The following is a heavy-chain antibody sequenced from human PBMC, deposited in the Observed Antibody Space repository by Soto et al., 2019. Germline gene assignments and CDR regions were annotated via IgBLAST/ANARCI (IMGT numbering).Heavy chain of an antibody. CDR2: VSGSGSTT. D-gene: IGHD3-22*01. V-gene: IGHV3-23*01. J-gene: IGHJ4*02. CDR1: GFSFTIFA. CDR3: AKDPRYYDSGGYYDY. Sequence: EVQLLESGGGLVQPGGSLRLSCAASGFSFTIFAMSWVRQAPGKGLEWVSAVSGSGSTTYYADSVKGRFTISRDNSKKTSYLYMNSLRADDTAVYYCAKDPRYYDSGGYYDYCGQGALVTVSS.